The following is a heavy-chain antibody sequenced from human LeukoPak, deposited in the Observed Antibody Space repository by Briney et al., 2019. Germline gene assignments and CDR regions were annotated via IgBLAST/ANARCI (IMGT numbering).Heavy chain of an antibody. CDR3: ARANTMTKHPDFDY. CDR2: IYSGGST. J-gene: IGHJ4*02. CDR1: GFTFSNAW. Sequence: GGSLRLSCAASGFTFSNAWMSWVRQAPGKGLEWVSVIYSGGSTYYADSVKGRFTISRDNSKNTLYLQMNSLRAEDTAVYYCARANTMTKHPDFDYWGQGTLVTVSS. V-gene: IGHV3-66*02. D-gene: IGHD3-22*01.